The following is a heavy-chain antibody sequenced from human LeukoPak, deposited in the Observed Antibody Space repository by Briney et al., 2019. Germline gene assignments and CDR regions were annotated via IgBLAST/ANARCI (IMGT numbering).Heavy chain of an antibody. CDR3: ARYTYYYDSSGYYGTLYDY. D-gene: IGHD3-22*01. Sequence: SETLSLTCAVSGGAFSGYDCSSIRQPPGQGLEWSGEINHSGSTNYNPSLKSRVTISVDTSKNPFSLKLSSVTAADTAVYYCARYTYYYDSSGYYGTLYDYWGQGTLVTVSS. J-gene: IGHJ4*02. CDR2: INHSGST. CDR1: GGAFSGYD. V-gene: IGHV4-34*01.